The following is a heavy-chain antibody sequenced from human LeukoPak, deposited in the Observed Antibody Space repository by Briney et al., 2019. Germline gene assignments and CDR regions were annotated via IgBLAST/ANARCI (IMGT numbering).Heavy chain of an antibody. CDR2: IIPIFGTA. CDR3: HYGSGSYYYYMDV. Sequence: SVKVSCKASGGTFSSYAISWVRQAPGQGLEWMGGIIPIFGTANYAQKFQGRVTITADESTSTAYMELSSLRSEDTAVYYCHYGSGSYYYYMDVWGKGTTVTISS. D-gene: IGHD3-10*01. CDR1: GGTFSSYA. J-gene: IGHJ6*03. V-gene: IGHV1-69*13.